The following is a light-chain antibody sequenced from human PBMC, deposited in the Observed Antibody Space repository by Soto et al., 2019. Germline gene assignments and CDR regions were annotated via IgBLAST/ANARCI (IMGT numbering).Light chain of an antibody. CDR1: QDIAIY. V-gene: IGKV1-9*01. Sequence: IQLTQYPSSLSASVGDRVTITCRASQDIAIYLAWYQQKPGEAPKLLIYAASTLYGGVPSRFSGSGSGTDFALTLTSLQAEDFATYDCQQLRMYPSTFGGGTKVEIK. J-gene: IGKJ4*02. CDR3: QQLRMYPST. CDR2: AAS.